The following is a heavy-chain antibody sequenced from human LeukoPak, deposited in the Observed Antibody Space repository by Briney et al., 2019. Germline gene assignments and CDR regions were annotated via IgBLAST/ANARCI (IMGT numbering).Heavy chain of an antibody. Sequence: SETLSLTCTVSGGSISSYYCSWIRQPPGKGLEWIGSIYYSGSTNYNPSLKSRVTISVDTSNNQFSLKLSSVTAADTAVYYCARGGEGYSYGYYYYGMDVWGQGTTVSVSS. V-gene: IGHV4-59*01. D-gene: IGHD5-18*01. CDR1: GGSISSYY. CDR3: ARGGEGYSYGYYYYGMDV. CDR2: IYYSGST. J-gene: IGHJ6*02.